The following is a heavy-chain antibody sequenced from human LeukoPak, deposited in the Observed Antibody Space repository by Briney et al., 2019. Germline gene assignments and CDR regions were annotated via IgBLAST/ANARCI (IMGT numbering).Heavy chain of an antibody. J-gene: IGHJ4*02. D-gene: IGHD3-3*01. Sequence: PGGSLRLSCAASGFTFSSYWMSWVRQAPGKGLEWVANIKQEGSEKYYVDSVKGRFTISRDNAKNSLYLQMNSLRAEDTAVYYCARDRDRYYADYWGQGTLVTVSS. CDR3: ARDRDRYYADY. V-gene: IGHV3-7*01. CDR2: IKQEGSEK. CDR1: GFTFSSYW.